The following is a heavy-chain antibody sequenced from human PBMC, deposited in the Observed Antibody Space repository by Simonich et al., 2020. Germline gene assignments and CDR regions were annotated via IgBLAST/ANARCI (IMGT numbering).Heavy chain of an antibody. CDR2: NYPGDSDT. V-gene: IGHV5-51*03. CDR3: VRRGNRSDYFDY. D-gene: IGHD3-16*01. CDR1: GYSFTSYW. J-gene: IGHJ4*02. Sequence: EVQLVQSGAEVNKPGASLKISCKGSGYSFTSYWVGWVRQMPGKGLEWKGINYPGDSDTRYSPAFQGQVTISADKSISTAYLQWSSLKASDTAMYYCVRRGNRSDYFDYWGQGTLVTVSS.